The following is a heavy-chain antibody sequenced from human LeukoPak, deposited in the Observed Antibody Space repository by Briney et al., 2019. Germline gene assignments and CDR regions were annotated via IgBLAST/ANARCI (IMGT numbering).Heavy chain of an antibody. Sequence: ASVKVSCKASGYTLTSYDINWVRQATGQGLEWMGWMNPNSGNTGYAQKFQGRVTITRNTSISTAYMELSSLRSEDTAVYYCARAPHTMVRGVIVPLFSFDYWGQGTLVTVSS. V-gene: IGHV1-8*03. J-gene: IGHJ4*02. CDR3: ARAPHTMVRGVIVPLFSFDY. D-gene: IGHD3-10*01. CDR1: GYTLTSYD. CDR2: MNPNSGNT.